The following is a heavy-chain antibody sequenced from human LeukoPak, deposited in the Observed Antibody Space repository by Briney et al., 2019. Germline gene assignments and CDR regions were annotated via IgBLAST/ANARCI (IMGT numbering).Heavy chain of an antibody. V-gene: IGHV4-39*01. CDR3: ARRDYYDSSGYSIDFDY. Sequence: SEALSLTCTVSGGSLSSNSYYWGWIRQPPGKGLEWIGSIYYSGSTYYNPSLKSRVTISVDTSKNQFSLKLSSVTAADTAVYYCARRDYYDSSGYSIDFDYWGQGTLVTVSS. J-gene: IGHJ4*02. CDR1: GGSLSSNSYY. CDR2: IYYSGST. D-gene: IGHD3-22*01.